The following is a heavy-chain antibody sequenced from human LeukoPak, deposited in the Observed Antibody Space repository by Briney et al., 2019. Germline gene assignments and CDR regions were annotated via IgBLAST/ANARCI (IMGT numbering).Heavy chain of an antibody. V-gene: IGHV3-23*01. D-gene: IGHD3-10*02. CDR1: GFTFRDSA. J-gene: IGHJ4*02. CDR2: LSPSGGIT. CDR3: ARGVNYFVLDY. Sequence: PGGSLRLSCAASGFTFRDSAMDWVRQAAGKGLEWVSALSPSGGITYYEDSVKGRFTISRDNSKNTLYLQMNSLRAEDTAVYYCARGVNYFVLDYWGQGTLVTISS.